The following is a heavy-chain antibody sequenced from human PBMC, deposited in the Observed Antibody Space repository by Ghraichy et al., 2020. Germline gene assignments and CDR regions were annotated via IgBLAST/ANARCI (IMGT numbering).Heavy chain of an antibody. CDR3: ARDRWDSKVHYSDY. J-gene: IGHJ4*02. D-gene: IGHD1-26*01. V-gene: IGHV3-33*01. CDR1: GFTFSRFG. CDR2: IWSDGSRR. Sequence: GGSLRLSCAASGFTFSRFGMNWVRQAPGKGLEWVAIIWSDGSRRYYADSVQGRFTISRDDSKNMLYLHMDSLRAEDTAVYYCARDRWDSKVHYSDYWGQGALVTVSS.